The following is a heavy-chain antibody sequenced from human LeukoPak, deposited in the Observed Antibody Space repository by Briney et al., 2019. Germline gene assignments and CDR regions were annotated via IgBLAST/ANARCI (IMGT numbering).Heavy chain of an antibody. CDR1: GGTFSSYA. V-gene: IGHV1-69*05. J-gene: IGHJ4*02. D-gene: IGHD1-1*01. Sequence: SVKVSCKASGGTFSSYAINWVRQAPGQGLEWMGGIIPIFGTANYAQKFQGRVTITTDESTGTAYMELSSLTSEDTAVYYCARGPELERFDYWGQGTLVTVSS. CDR3: ARGPELERFDY. CDR2: IIPIFGTA.